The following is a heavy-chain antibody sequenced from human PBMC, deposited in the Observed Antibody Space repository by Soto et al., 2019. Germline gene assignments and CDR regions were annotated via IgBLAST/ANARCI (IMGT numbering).Heavy chain of an antibody. Sequence: SETLSLTCAVSGGSITSGDYSWSWIRQPPGKGLEWIGYIYHSGSTYYNPSLKSRVTISVDRSKNQFSLKLSSVTAADTAVYYCARFYGSGTNWFDPWGQGTLVTVSS. V-gene: IGHV4-30-2*01. J-gene: IGHJ5*02. D-gene: IGHD3-10*01. CDR3: ARFYGSGTNWFDP. CDR1: GGSITSGDYS. CDR2: IYHSGST.